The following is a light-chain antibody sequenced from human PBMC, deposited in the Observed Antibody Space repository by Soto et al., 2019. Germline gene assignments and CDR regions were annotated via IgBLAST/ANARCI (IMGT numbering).Light chain of an antibody. Sequence: QSALTQPASVSGSPGQSITISCTGTSSDVGSYNYVSWYQQHPGKAPKLMIYEVSNRPSGVSNRFSGSKSGNTASLTISGLQAEDEAYYYCSSYTSSSTQVFGTGTKLTVL. CDR1: SSDVGSYNY. J-gene: IGLJ1*01. CDR2: EVS. CDR3: SSYTSSSTQV. V-gene: IGLV2-14*01.